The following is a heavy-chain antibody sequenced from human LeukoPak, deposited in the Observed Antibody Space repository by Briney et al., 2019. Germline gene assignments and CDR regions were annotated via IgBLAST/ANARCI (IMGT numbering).Heavy chain of an antibody. CDR3: ARGYCSSTSCYYNWFDP. CDR2: IIPILGIA. D-gene: IGHD2-2*01. Sequence: SVKVSCKASGGTFSSYAISWVRQAPGQGLEWMGRIIPILGIANYAQKFQGRVTITADKSTSTAYMELSSLRSEDTTVYYCARGYCSSTSCYYNWFDPWGQGTLVTVSS. J-gene: IGHJ5*02. V-gene: IGHV1-69*04. CDR1: GGTFSSYA.